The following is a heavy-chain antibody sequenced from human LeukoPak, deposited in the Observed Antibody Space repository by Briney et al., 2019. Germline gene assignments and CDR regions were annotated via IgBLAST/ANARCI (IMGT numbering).Heavy chain of an antibody. CDR3: ARERRADS. CDR2: ISSSSSYI. CDR1: GFSVSGYW. J-gene: IGHJ5*01. Sequence: GGSLRLSCAVSGFSVSGYWMTWVRQAPGKGLEWVSSISSSSSYIYYADSVKGRFTISRDNAKNPLYLQMNSLRAEDTAVYYCARERRADSWGQGTLVTVSS. V-gene: IGHV3-21*01.